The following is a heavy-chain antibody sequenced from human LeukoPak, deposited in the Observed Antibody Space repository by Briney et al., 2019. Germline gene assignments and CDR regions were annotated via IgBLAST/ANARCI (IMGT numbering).Heavy chain of an antibody. D-gene: IGHD3-3*01. CDR3: VPRKEWSCYMDV. Sequence: PGGSLRLSCAVSGFTFSSYAMSWVRQAPGKRLEWVSDISGSGGSTYYADSVKGRFTISRDNSKNTLYLQMNSLRAEDTAVYYCVPRKEWSCYMDVWGKGTTVTVSS. V-gene: IGHV3-23*01. J-gene: IGHJ6*03. CDR2: ISGSGGST. CDR1: GFTFSSYA.